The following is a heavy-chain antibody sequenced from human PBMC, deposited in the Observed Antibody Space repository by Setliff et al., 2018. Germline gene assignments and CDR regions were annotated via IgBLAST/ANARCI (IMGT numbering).Heavy chain of an antibody. Sequence: GGSLRLSCAASGFTFIASTMNWVRQAPGKGMEWVSSISGSSSNFIYYADSVKGRFTISSDNAKNSLFLQMYNLRAEDTAQYFCARDASHFIRVLDSWGQGTLVTVSS. D-gene: IGHD3-10*01. V-gene: IGHV3-21*01. CDR1: GFTFIAST. CDR2: ISGSSSNFI. CDR3: ARDASHFIRVLDS. J-gene: IGHJ4*02.